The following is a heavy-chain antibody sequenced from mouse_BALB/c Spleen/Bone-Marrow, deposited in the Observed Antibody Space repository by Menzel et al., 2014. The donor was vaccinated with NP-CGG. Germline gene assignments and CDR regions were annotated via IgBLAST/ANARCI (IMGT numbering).Heavy chain of an antibody. J-gene: IGHJ4*01. CDR3: TRGLLYYAMDY. D-gene: IGHD2-13*01. CDR2: INPSNGGT. CDR1: GYTFTSYY. Sequence: VQLQQSGAELVKPGASVKLSCKASGYTFTSYYMYWVKQRPGQGLEWIGEINPSNGGTNFNEKFKSKATLTVDKSSSTAYMQLSSLTSEDSAVYYCTRGLLYYAMDYWGQGTSVTVSS. V-gene: IGHV1S81*02.